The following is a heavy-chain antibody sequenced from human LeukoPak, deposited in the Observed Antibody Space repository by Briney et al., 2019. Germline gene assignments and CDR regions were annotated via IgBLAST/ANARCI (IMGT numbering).Heavy chain of an antibody. CDR3: ARLILRYFDWSPPSGYYMDV. CDR2: IKQDGSEK. D-gene: IGHD3-9*01. J-gene: IGHJ6*03. Sequence: GGSLRLPCAASGFTLSSYSMNWVRQAPGKGLEWVANIKQDGSEKYYVDSVKGRFTISRDNAKNSLYLQMNSLRAEDTAVYYCARLILRYFDWSPPSGYYMDVWGKGTTVIISS. V-gene: IGHV3-7*01. CDR1: GFTLSSYS.